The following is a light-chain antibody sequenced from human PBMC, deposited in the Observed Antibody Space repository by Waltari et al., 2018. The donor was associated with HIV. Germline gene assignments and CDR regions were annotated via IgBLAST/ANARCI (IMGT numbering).Light chain of an antibody. CDR1: NSDIGGYNY. Sequence: QSALTQPASVSGSLGQSVTISCTGANSDIGGYNYVSWYQQPPGKAPNLIIHEVSNRPSGFSDRFSGSKSGNTASLTISGLQAEDESDYYCSSFITTTTHVVFGGGTRLTVL. V-gene: IGLV2-14*01. J-gene: IGLJ2*01. CDR2: EVS. CDR3: SSFITTTTHVV.